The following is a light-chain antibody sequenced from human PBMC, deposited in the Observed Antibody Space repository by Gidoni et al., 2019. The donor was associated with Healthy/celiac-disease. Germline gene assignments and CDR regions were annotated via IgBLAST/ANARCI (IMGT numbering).Light chain of an antibody. V-gene: IGKV3-20*01. J-gene: IGKJ1*01. CDR2: GSS. CDR3: QHYGSSPWT. Sequence: EIVLTQSPGTLSLSPGERATLSCRASQSVSSSYLAWYQQKPGQPPRLLIYGSSSRATGSPDSFSGSGSGADFTLTISSLAPEYVAVYYCQHYGSSPWTFXQXTKVEIK. CDR1: QSVSSSY.